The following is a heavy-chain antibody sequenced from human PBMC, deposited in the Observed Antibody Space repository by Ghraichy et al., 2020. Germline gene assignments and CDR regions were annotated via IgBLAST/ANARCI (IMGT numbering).Heavy chain of an antibody. CDR2: ISSSSSYI. J-gene: IGHJ3*02. CDR1: GFTFSSYS. V-gene: IGHV3-21*01. CDR3: ARDNSGWFADAFDI. Sequence: LSLTCAASGFTFSSYSMNWVRQAPGKGLEWVSSISSSSSYIYYADSVKGRFTISRDNAKNSLYLQMNSLRAEDTAVYYCARDNSGWFADAFDIWGQGTMVTVSS. D-gene: IGHD6-19*01.